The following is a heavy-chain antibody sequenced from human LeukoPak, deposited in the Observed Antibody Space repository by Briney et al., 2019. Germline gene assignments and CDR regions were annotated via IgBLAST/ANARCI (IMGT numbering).Heavy chain of an antibody. V-gene: IGHV3-48*03. CDR1: GFTFSSYE. Sequence: GGSLRLSCAASGFTFSSYEMNWVRQAPGKGLEWVSYISSSGSTIYYADSVKGRFTISRDNAKNSLYLQMNSLRAEDTAVYYCARVLSDYDFWSGYHPSSSDYWGQGTLVTVSS. J-gene: IGHJ4*02. D-gene: IGHD3-3*01. CDR3: ARVLSDYDFWSGYHPSSSDY. CDR2: ISSSGSTI.